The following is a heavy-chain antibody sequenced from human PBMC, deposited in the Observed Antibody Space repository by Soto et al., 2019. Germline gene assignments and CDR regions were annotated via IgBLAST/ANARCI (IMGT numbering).Heavy chain of an antibody. J-gene: IGHJ4*02. D-gene: IGHD1-26*01. CDR1: GYSISSSNW. CDR2: IYYSGST. Sequence: SETLSLTCAVSGYSISSSNWWGWIRQPPGKGLEWIGYIYYSGSTYYNPSLKSRVTMSVDTSKNQFSLKLSSVTAVDTAVYYCAAGGIVGATTADYWGQGTLVTVS. CDR3: AAGGIVGATTADY. V-gene: IGHV4-28*01.